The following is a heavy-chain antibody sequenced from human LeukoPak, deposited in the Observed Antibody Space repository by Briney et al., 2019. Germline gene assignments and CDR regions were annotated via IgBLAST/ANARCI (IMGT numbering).Heavy chain of an antibody. CDR3: ARGDGYNFFDY. D-gene: IGHD5-24*01. CDR1: GFSVTNNY. V-gene: IGHV3-53*01. J-gene: IGHJ4*02. CDR2: FYVGGAT. Sequence: GSLRLSCAVSGFSVTNNYMSWVRQAPGKGLEWVSVFYVGGATYYADSVKGRFNISRDNSENTLYLQMKSLRAEDTAVYYCARGDGYNFFDYWGQGTLVTVSS.